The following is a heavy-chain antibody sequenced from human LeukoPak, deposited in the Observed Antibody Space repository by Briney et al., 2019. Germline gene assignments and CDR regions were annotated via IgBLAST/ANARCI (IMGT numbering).Heavy chain of an antibody. D-gene: IGHD1/OR15-1a*01. CDR1: GYSISSAYY. CDR3: ARDPVEQPYWFFDL. Sequence: SETLSLTCSVSGYSISSAYYWGWIRQPPGKGLEWIGTMYHSGSTNYNPSLKSRVTISVDTSKNQFSLKLSSVTAADTAVYYCARDPVEQPYWFFDLWGRGTLVTVSS. V-gene: IGHV4-38-2*02. J-gene: IGHJ2*01. CDR2: MYHSGST.